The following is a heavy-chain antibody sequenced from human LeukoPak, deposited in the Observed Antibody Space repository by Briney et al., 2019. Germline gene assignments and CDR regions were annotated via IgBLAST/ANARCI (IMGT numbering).Heavy chain of an antibody. Sequence: GGSLRLSCAASGFTFSNHGMSWVRQAPGKGLEWVSGIRGSGFSTDYVDSVKGRFTISRDNSKNTLYLQMNSLRVEDTAVYYCAKAGFYDILTDGLDIWGQGTMVIVSS. CDR3: AKAGFYDILTDGLDI. V-gene: IGHV3-23*01. J-gene: IGHJ3*02. D-gene: IGHD3-9*01. CDR1: GFTFSNHG. CDR2: IRGSGFST.